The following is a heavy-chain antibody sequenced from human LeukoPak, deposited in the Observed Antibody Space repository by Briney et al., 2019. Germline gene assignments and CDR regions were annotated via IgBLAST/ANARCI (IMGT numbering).Heavy chain of an antibody. CDR1: GFTFSSYA. V-gene: IGHV3-30*04. Sequence: PGRSLRLSCAASGFTFSSYAMHWVRQAPGKGLEWVAFTSSDGNDKYYTDSVKGRFTISRDNSKNTLYLQTNSLRAEDAAVYYCAREPRGFHCTTASCFHFDYWGQGTLVTVSS. CDR2: TSSDGNDK. D-gene: IGHD2-2*01. CDR3: AREPRGFHCTTASCFHFDY. J-gene: IGHJ4*02.